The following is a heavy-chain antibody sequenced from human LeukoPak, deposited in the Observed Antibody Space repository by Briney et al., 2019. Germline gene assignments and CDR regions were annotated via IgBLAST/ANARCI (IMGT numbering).Heavy chain of an antibody. J-gene: IGHJ6*02. CDR2: IWFDKNQ. CDR1: GFILNDYG. Sequence: GRSLRLSCAASGFILNDYGMHWVRQAPGKGLEWVADIWFDKNQHFADSVKGRFAISRDNSKNTVYLQLNSLRPEDAAVYYCARDRHCVNGVCHSPPGMDVWGQGTTVTVSS. D-gene: IGHD2-8*01. CDR3: ARDRHCVNGVCHSPPGMDV. V-gene: IGHV3-33*01.